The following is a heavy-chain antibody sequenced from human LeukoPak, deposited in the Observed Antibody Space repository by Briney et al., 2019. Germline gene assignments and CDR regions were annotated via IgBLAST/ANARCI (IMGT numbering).Heavy chain of an antibody. CDR2: IYYSGST. J-gene: IGHJ6*02. D-gene: IGHD3-22*01. Sequence: PGGSLRLSCAASGFTFDDYAIHWVRQAQGKGLECIGYIYYSGSTNYNPSLKSRVTISVDTSKNQFSLKLSSVTAADTAVYYCARDLYYYDSSGYYYYYYGMDVWGQGTTVTVSS. V-gene: IGHV4-59*01. CDR1: GFTFDDYA. CDR3: ARDLYYYDSSGYYYYYYGMDV.